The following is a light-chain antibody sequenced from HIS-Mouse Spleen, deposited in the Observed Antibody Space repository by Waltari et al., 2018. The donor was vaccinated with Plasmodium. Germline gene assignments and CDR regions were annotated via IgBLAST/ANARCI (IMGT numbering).Light chain of an antibody. Sequence: SYELTQPPSVSVSPGQTARITCSGAAFPTKYAYWYQQKSGQAPVLVIYEDSKRPSGIPERFSGSSSGTMATLTISGAQVEDEADYYCYSTDSGGNHRVFGGGTKLTVL. CDR2: EDS. V-gene: IGLV3-10*01. J-gene: IGLJ3*02. CDR1: AFPTKY. CDR3: YSTDSGGNHRV.